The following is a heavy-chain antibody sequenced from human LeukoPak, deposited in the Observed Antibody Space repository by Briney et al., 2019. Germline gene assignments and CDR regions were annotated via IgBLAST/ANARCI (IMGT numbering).Heavy chain of an antibody. CDR1: GFTFSSYS. V-gene: IGHV3-23*01. J-gene: IGHJ4*02. Sequence: GGSLRLSCAASGFTFSSYSMNWVRQAPGKGLEWVSAISGSGGSTYYADSVKGRFTISRDNSKNTLYLQMNSLRAEDTAVYYCAKRGFLEWLIDYWGQGTLVTVSS. D-gene: IGHD3-3*01. CDR3: AKRGFLEWLIDY. CDR2: ISGSGGST.